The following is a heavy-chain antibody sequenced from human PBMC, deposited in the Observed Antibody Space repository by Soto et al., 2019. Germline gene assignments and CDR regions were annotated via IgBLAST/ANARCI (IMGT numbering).Heavy chain of an antibody. J-gene: IGHJ4*02. CDR1: GYTFTSYG. CDR3: ARDPHYYDSSGYYYGLDY. V-gene: IGHV1-18*01. Sequence: QVQLVQSGAEVKKPGASVKVSCKASGYTFTSYGISWVRQAPGQGLEWMGWISAYNGNTNYAQKLQGRVTMTTETSTSSAYMELRSLRSDDTAVYYCARDPHYYDSSGYYYGLDYWGQGTLVTVSS. CDR2: ISAYNGNT. D-gene: IGHD3-22*01.